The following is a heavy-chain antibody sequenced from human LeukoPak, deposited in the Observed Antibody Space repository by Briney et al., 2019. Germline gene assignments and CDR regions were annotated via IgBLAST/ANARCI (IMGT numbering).Heavy chain of an antibody. Sequence: SETLSLTCAVSGGSISSGGYSWSWIRQPPGKGLEWIGYIYHSGSTYYNPSLKSRVTISVDRSKNQFSLKLSSVTAADTAVYYCARVHYDSSGYYYVRGSKWFDPWGQGTLVTVSS. CDR2: IYHSGST. D-gene: IGHD3-22*01. CDR3: ARVHYDSSGYYYVRGSKWFDP. V-gene: IGHV4-30-2*01. J-gene: IGHJ5*02. CDR1: GGSISSGGYS.